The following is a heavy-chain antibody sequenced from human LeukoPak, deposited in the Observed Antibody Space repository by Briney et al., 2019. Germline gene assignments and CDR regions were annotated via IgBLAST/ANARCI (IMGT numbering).Heavy chain of an antibody. V-gene: IGHV4-39*01. D-gene: IGHD4-23*01. J-gene: IGHJ4*02. CDR2: IYYSGST. CDR1: GGSISSSSYY. CDR3: ARTVVTEYAIDY. Sequence: SETLSLTCSVSGGSISSSSYYWGWIRQPPGKGLEWIGSIYYSGSTYYNPSLKSRVTISVDTSKNQFSLKLSSVTAADTAVYYCARTVVTEYAIDYWGQGTLVTVSP.